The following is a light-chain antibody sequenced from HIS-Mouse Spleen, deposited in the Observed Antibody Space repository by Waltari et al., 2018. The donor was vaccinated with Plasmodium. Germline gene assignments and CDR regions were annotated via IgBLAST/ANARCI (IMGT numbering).Light chain of an antibody. Sequence: QSVLTQPPSVSAAPGQRVTISCTGSRSNIGAGYDVHWYHQLPGTAPKLVIYGNSNRPSGVPERFSGSKSGTSASLAITGLQAEDEADYYCQSYDSSLSGWVFGGGTKLTVL. CDR1: RSNIGAGYD. J-gene: IGLJ3*02. CDR3: QSYDSSLSGWV. CDR2: GNS. V-gene: IGLV1-40*01.